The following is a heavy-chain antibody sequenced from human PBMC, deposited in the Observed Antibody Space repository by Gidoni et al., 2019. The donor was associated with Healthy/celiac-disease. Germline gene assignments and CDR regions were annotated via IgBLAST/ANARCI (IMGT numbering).Heavy chain of an antibody. V-gene: IGHV3-9*01. Sequence: EVQLVESGGGLVQPGRSLRLPCAASGFTFDDYAMHWVRQAPGKGLEWVSGISWNSGSIGYADSVKGRFTISRDNAKNSLYLQMNSLRAEDTALYYCAKGSAYYYDSSGYAFDIWGQGTMVTVSS. CDR2: ISWNSGSI. D-gene: IGHD3-22*01. J-gene: IGHJ3*02. CDR1: GFTFDDYA. CDR3: AKGSAYYYDSSGYAFDI.